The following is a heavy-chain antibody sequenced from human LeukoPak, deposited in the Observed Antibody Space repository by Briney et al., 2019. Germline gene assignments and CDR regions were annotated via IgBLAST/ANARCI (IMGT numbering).Heavy chain of an antibody. CDR2: IYYSGTT. CDR3: ARSIAGDGPTHNWFGP. CDR1: GASITSYY. J-gene: IGHJ5*02. Sequence: PSETLSLTCTVSGASITSYYWSWFRQPPGKALEWIGYIYYSGTTYYNPSLKSRVTIFVDTSKNQFSLKLSSVTAADMATYYCARSIAGDGPTHNWFGPWGQGALVTVSS. V-gene: IGHV4-59*08. D-gene: IGHD6-13*01.